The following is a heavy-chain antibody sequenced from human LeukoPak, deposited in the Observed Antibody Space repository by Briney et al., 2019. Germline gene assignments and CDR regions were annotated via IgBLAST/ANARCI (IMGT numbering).Heavy chain of an antibody. CDR1: GGSISSGSYY. J-gene: IGHJ3*02. CDR2: IYTSGST. Sequence: TSETLSLTCTVSGGSISSGSYYWSWIRQPAGKGLEWIGRIYTSGSTNYNPSLKSRVTISVDTSKNQFSLKLSSVTAADTAVYYCACTMVRGVMASSARDDDAFDIWGQGTMVTVSS. V-gene: IGHV4-61*02. D-gene: IGHD3-10*01. CDR3: ACTMVRGVMASSARDDDAFDI.